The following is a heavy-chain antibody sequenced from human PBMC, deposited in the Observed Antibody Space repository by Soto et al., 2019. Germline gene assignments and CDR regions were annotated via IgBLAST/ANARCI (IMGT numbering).Heavy chain of an antibody. D-gene: IGHD2-15*01. J-gene: IGHJ4*02. CDR3: ARDGGDIVVVVAATPGYYFDY. CDR2: INPSGGST. CDR1: GYTFTSYY. V-gene: IGHV1-46*01. Sequence: QVQLVQSGAEVKKPGASVKVSCKESGYTFTSYYMHWVRQAPGQGLEWMGIINPSGGSTSYAQKLQGRVTITRDTSTSTDYMELSSLRSEDTAVYYCARDGGDIVVVVAATPGYYFDYWGQGTLVTVSS.